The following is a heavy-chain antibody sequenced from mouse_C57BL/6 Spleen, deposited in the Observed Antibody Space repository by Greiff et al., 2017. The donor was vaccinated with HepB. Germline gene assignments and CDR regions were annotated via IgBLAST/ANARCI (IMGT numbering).Heavy chain of an antibody. Sequence: EVQVVESGGGLVKPGGSLKLSCAASGFTFSDYGMHWVRQAPEKGLEWVAYISSGSSTIYYADTVKGRFTISRDNAKNTLFLQMPSLRSEDTAMYYCARSYYYGSSPFAYWGQGTLVTVSA. CDR2: ISSGSSTI. V-gene: IGHV5-17*01. D-gene: IGHD1-1*01. CDR1: GFTFSDYG. CDR3: ARSYYYGSSPFAY. J-gene: IGHJ3*01.